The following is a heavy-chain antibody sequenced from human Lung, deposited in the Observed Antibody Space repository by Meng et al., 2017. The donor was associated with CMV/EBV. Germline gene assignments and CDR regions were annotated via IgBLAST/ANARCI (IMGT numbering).Heavy chain of an antibody. CDR3: ASDRIAAAGTHDY. J-gene: IGHJ4*02. CDR2: INHSGST. D-gene: IGHD6-13*01. V-gene: IGHV4-34*01. CDR1: GGSFSGYY. Sequence: SETXSLTCAVYGGSFSGYYWSWTRQPPGKGLEWIGEINHSGSTNYNPSLKSRVTISVDTSKNQFSLKLSSVTAADTAVYYCASDRIAAAGTHDYWRQGTLVTVSS.